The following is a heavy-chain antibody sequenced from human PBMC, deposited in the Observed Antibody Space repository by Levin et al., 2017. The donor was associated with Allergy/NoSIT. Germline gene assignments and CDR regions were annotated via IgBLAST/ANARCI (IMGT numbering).Heavy chain of an antibody. J-gene: IGHJ4*02. CDR3: ARGREIAVAGPYFDY. CDR1: GDSVSSNSAA. CDR2: TYYRSKWYN. D-gene: IGHD6-19*01. Sequence: SQTLSLPCAISGDSVSSNSAAWNWIRQSPSRGLEWLGRTYYRSKWYNDYAVSVKSRITINPDTSKNQFSLQLNSVTPEDTAVYYCARGREIAVAGPYFDYWGQGTLVTVSS. V-gene: IGHV6-1*01.